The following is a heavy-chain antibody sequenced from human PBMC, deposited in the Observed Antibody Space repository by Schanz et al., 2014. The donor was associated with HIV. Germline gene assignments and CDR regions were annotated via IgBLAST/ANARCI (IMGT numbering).Heavy chain of an antibody. Sequence: EGQLLESGGDLVQPGGSLRLSCAASGFIFADYAMHWVRQAPGKGLEWVSTISWNSGSIGYADSVKGRFTISRDNAKNSLYLQMNSLRPEDTALYYCAKGTFLAADGHDAFDIWGQGTMVTVSS. D-gene: IGHD6-13*01. CDR2: ISWNSGSI. CDR3: AKGTFLAADGHDAFDI. J-gene: IGHJ3*02. CDR1: GFIFADYA. V-gene: IGHV3-9*01.